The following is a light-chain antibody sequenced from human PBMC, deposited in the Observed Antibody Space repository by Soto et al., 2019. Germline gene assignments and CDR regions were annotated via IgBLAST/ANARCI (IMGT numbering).Light chain of an antibody. CDR3: QQGSNWPT. CDR1: QNVRGNN. CDR2: DAS. J-gene: IGKJ5*01. Sequence: IVLTQSPGTLSLYPGRRATLYCRASQNVRGNNLAWYQQKPGHAPRLLIYDASNRATGIPARFSGSGSGTGFTLTISSLVPGDFAGYYCQQGSNWPTFGQGTRLEIK. V-gene: IGKV3D-20*02.